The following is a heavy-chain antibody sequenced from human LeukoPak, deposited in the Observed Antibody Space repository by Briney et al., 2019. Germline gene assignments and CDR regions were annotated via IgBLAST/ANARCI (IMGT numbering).Heavy chain of an antibody. D-gene: IGHD6-19*01. Sequence: SETLSLTCAVYGGSFSGYYWSWIRQPPGKGLEWIGEINHSGSTNYNPSLKSRVTISVDTSKNQFSLKLSSVTAADTAVYYCARGSGWYNHWGQGTLVTVSS. CDR2: INHSGST. J-gene: IGHJ5*02. CDR3: ARGSGWYNH. CDR1: GGSFSGYY. V-gene: IGHV4-34*01.